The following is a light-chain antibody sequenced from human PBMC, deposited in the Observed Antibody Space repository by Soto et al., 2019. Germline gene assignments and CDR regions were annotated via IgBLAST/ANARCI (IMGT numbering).Light chain of an antibody. CDR3: QQRGT. CDR2: GAS. J-gene: IGKJ4*01. Sequence: EIVLTQSPGTLSLSPGERAPLSCRASQSVSNNYLAWYQQKPGQAPRLLIYGASTRATGIPARFSGSGSGTDFTLTISSLEPEDFAVYYCQQRGTFGGGTKVDIK. CDR1: QSVSNNY. V-gene: IGKV3-20*01.